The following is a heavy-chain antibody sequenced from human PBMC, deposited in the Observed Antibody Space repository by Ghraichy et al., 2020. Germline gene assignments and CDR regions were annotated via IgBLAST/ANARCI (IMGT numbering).Heavy chain of an antibody. CDR1: GGSISSYY. D-gene: IGHD3-22*01. CDR2: IYYSGST. V-gene: IGHV4-59*01. J-gene: IGHJ4*02. Sequence: SETLSLTCTVSGGSISSYYWSWIRQPPGKGLEWIGYIYYSGSTNYNPSLKSRVTISVDTSKNQFSLKLSSVTAADTAVYYCARYKNYYDSSGYYRHQYYFDYWGQGTLVTVSS. CDR3: ARYKNYYDSSGYYRHQYYFDY.